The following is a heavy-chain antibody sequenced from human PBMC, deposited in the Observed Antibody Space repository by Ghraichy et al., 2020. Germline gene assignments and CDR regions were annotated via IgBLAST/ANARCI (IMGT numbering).Heavy chain of an antibody. Sequence: ETLSLTCTVSGGSISSSSYYWGWIRQPPGKGLEWIGSIYYSGSTYYNPSLKSRVTISVDTSKNQFSLKLSSVTAADTAVYYCARVGYYDSSGYQGGMDVWGQGTTVTVSS. CDR2: IYYSGST. D-gene: IGHD3-22*01. V-gene: IGHV4-39*01. CDR1: GGSISSSSYY. CDR3: ARVGYYDSSGYQGGMDV. J-gene: IGHJ6*02.